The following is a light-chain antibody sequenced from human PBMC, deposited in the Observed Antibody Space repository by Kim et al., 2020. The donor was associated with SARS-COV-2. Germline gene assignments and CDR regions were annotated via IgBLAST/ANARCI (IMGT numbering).Light chain of an antibody. J-gene: IGKJ4*01. CDR3: QQAKTLPLT. V-gene: IGKV1-12*01. CDR1: KGIDYW. Sequence: SVGGSVTSPCRGSKGIDYWLGWYQQKPGKVPRLLISATSSLQSGVPSRFSGSGFGTEFSLTISSLQPEDLATYYCQQAKTLPLTFGGGTKVDIK. CDR2: ATS.